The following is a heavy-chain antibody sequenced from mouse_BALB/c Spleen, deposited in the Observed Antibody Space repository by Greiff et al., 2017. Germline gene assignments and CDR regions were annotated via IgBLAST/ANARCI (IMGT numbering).Heavy chain of an antibody. Sequence: EVMLVESGGGLVKPGGSLKLSCAASGFTFSDYYMYWVRQTPEKRLEWVATISDGGSYTYYPDSVKGRFTISRDNAKNNLYLQMSSLKSEDTAMYYCARVRYYYAMDYWGQGTSVTVSS. V-gene: IGHV5-4*02. CDR2: ISDGGSYT. CDR3: ARVRYYYAMDY. D-gene: IGHD1-1*01. J-gene: IGHJ4*01. CDR1: GFTFSDYY.